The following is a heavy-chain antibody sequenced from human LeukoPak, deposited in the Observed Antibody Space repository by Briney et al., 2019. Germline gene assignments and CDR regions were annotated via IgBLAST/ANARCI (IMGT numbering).Heavy chain of an antibody. V-gene: IGHV4-38-2*02. CDR1: GYSITSGYN. Sequence: SETLSLTCTVSGYSITSGYNWAWIRQPPGKVLEWIGSIYHSGSAYYNPSLKSRVTISVDTSKSQFSLKLSSVTAADTAVYYCVRYCSSTTCYTRAVDYWGRGTLVTASS. CDR2: IYHSGSA. D-gene: IGHD2-2*02. J-gene: IGHJ4*02. CDR3: VRYCSSTTCYTRAVDY.